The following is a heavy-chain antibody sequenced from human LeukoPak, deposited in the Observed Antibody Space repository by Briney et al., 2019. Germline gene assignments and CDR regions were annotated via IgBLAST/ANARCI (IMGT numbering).Heavy chain of an antibody. V-gene: IGHV1-69*13. CDR1: GYTFTSYD. J-gene: IGHJ6*02. CDR2: IIPIFGTA. D-gene: IGHD2-15*01. CDR3: ARGSGYCSGGSCYSSPYYYYYSMDV. Sequence: GASVKVSCKASGYTFTSYDINWVRQATGQGLEWMGGIIPIFGTANYAQKFQGRVTITADESTSTAYMELSSLRSEDTAVYYCARGSGYCSGGSCYSSPYYYYYSMDVWGQGTTVTVSS.